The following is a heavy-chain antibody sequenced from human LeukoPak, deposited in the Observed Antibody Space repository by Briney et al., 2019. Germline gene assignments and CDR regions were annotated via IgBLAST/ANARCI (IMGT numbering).Heavy chain of an antibody. J-gene: IGHJ6*03. CDR2: ISGSGGST. CDR3: AANSGSHYYYYYYMDV. CDR1: GFTFSSYA. Sequence: PGGSLRLSCAASGFTFSSYAMSWVRQAPGKGLEWVSAISGSGGSTYYADSVKGRFTISRDNSKNTLYLQMNSLRAEDTAVYYCAANSGSHYYYYYYMDVWGKGTTVTVSS. D-gene: IGHD1-26*01. V-gene: IGHV3-23*01.